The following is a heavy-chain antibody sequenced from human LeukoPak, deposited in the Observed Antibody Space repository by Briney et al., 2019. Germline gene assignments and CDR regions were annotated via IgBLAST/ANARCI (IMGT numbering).Heavy chain of an antibody. Sequence: PGGSLRLSCAASGLTFSNAWMGWVRQAPGKGLEWVSSISSSSSYIYYADSVKGRFTISRDNAKNSLYLQMNSLRAEDTAVYYCASEAMVSCWGQGTLVTVSS. CDR1: GLTFSNAW. D-gene: IGHD5-18*01. CDR3: ASEAMVSC. CDR2: ISSSSSYI. J-gene: IGHJ4*02. V-gene: IGHV3-21*01.